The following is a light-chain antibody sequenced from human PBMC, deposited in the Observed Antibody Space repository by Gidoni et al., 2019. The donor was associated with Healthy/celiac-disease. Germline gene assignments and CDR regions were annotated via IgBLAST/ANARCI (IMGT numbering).Light chain of an antibody. Sequence: IVFTQSPATLSLSPGERATLSCRASQSVSSYLAWYQQKPGQAPRLLIYDASNRATGIPARFSGSGSGTDVTLTISSLEPEDFAVYYCQQRSNWPLITFGQGTRLEIK. CDR2: DAS. CDR1: QSVSSY. CDR3: QQRSNWPLIT. V-gene: IGKV3-11*01. J-gene: IGKJ5*01.